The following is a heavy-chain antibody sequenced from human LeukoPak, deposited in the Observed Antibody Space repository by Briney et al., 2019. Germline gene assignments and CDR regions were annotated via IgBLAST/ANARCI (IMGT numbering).Heavy chain of an antibody. D-gene: IGHD1-26*01. CDR1: GGSISSGGYS. CDR2: IYHSGST. J-gene: IGHJ4*02. CDR3: ARAEDSYYYFDY. Sequence: KPSETLSLTCAVSGGSISSGGYSWSWIRQPPGKGLEWIGYIYHSGSTYYNPSLKSRVTISVDRSKNQFSPKLRSVTAADTAVYYCARAEDSYYYFDYWGQGTLVTVSS. V-gene: IGHV4-30-2*01.